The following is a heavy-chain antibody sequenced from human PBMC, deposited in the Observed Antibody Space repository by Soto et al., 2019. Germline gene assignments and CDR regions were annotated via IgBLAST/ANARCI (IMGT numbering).Heavy chain of an antibody. V-gene: IGHV4-39*01. CDR2: IYYGGST. D-gene: IGHD5-12*01. CDR3: ASRRWLQSWVDS. J-gene: IGHJ4*02. Sequence: QLQLQESGPGLVKPSETLSLTCTVSGGSISSSNYYWGWIRQPPGKGLEWIGDIYYGGSTYYNPSLKSRVTISVDPSTNQCSLKLSSVTAADTAVYYCASRRWLQSWVDSWGQGPLVTVSS. CDR1: GGSISSSNYY.